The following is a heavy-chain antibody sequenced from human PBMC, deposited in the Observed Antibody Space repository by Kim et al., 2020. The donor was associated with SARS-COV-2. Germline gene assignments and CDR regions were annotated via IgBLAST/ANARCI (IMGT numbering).Heavy chain of an antibody. CDR3: AKESLSLFFRAFPD. CDR1: GFTFSSYA. CDR2: LDYIGGTK. Sequence: GGSLRLSCTASGFTFSSYAMSWFRQAPGKGLEWVSGLDYIGGTKYYAESVKGRFTISRDNSKNTLFLQMNSLRVEDTAVYYCAKESLSLFFRAFPDWGQGTLVTISS. J-gene: IGHJ4*02. V-gene: IGHV3-23*01. D-gene: IGHD3-10*01.